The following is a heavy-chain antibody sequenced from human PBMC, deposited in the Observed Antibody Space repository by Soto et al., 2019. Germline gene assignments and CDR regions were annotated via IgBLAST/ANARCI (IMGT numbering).Heavy chain of an antibody. J-gene: IGHJ5*02. CDR3: ARDKYSSGPNWFEP. D-gene: IGHD6-19*01. V-gene: IGHV3-33*08. Sequence: GGSLRLSCVASGFTFSPFAMHWVRQAPGKGLEWVAVICNCASDTYYADAVKGRFTIPRDNSKNTLYLQMNSLRAEDTAVYYCARDKYSSGPNWFEPWGQGTLVTVSS. CDR1: GFTFSPFA. CDR2: ICNCASDT.